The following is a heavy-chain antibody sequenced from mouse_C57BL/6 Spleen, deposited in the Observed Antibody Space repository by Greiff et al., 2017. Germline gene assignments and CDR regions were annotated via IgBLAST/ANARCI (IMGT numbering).Heavy chain of an antibody. V-gene: IGHV1-76*01. Sequence: QVQLQQSGAELVRPGASVKLSCKASGYTFTDYYINWVKQRPGQGLEWIARIYPGNGNSYYNEKFTGKATLTAVKSYSTAYMQLISLTSEDSAVYFCASPYNGNCEDYALCCWGHGTSVTFST. D-gene: IGHD2-1*01. CDR3: ASPYNGNCEDYALCC. J-gene: IGHJ4*01. CDR1: GYTFTDYY. CDR2: IYPGNGNS.